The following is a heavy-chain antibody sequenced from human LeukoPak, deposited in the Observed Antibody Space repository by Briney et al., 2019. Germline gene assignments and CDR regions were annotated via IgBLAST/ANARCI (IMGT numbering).Heavy chain of an antibody. J-gene: IGHJ4*02. CDR3: ATGGRSGVAFES. CDR1: GFTASSNY. D-gene: IGHD3-10*01. Sequence: PGGSLRLSCTASGFTASSNYMSWVRQPPGKGLEWVSFIYSGGRTNYQASALGRSTISRDKSTNTLYIQMNSLRAEDTAVCYCATGGRSGVAFESWGQGTLVTVSS. V-gene: IGHV3-53*01. CDR2: IYSGGRT.